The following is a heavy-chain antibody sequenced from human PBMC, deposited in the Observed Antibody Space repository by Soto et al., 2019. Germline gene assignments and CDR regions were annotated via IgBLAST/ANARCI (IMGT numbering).Heavy chain of an antibody. CDR2: IYWNDDK. Sequence: KESGPTLVKPTQTLTLTCTFSGFSLSTRDVGVGWIRPPPGTALAWLALIYWNDDKRYSPSLKSRLTISKDTSKSQVVLAMTNMDPVDTATYYCAHRRGLLEAVANWFDPWGQGTLVTVSS. J-gene: IGHJ5*02. CDR3: AHRRGLLEAVANWFDP. D-gene: IGHD3-10*01. CDR1: GFSLSTRDVG. V-gene: IGHV2-5*01.